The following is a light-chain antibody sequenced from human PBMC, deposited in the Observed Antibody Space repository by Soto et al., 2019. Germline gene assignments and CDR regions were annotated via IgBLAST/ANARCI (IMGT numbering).Light chain of an antibody. J-gene: IGKJ1*01. Sequence: EIMMTQSPVTLSVSPGERATLSCRAAQSVSSNLAWYQQKPGQAPRLLIYGASTRATGIPARFTGSGSGTEFTLTISSLQFDDSAVYYCQQYNNWWTFGQGTKVDNK. CDR1: QSVSSN. CDR2: GAS. CDR3: QQYNNWWT. V-gene: IGKV3-15*01.